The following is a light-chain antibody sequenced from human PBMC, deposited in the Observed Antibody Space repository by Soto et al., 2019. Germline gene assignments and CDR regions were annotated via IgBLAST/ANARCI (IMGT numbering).Light chain of an antibody. CDR2: YSS. CDR3: QQGYNLPWT. V-gene: IGKV1-39*01. CDR1: QTIRTH. Sequence: IQMTQSPSSLSASVGDRITITCRASQTIRTHLHWYQQKPAQAPKLLIYYSSNLRNGVPSRFSGSGSGTHFTLTITSLQPEDFATYYCQQGYNLPWTFGPGTTVGI. J-gene: IGKJ1*01.